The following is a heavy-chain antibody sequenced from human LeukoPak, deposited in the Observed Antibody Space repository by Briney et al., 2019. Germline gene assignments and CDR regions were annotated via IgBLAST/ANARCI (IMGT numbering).Heavy chain of an antibody. D-gene: IGHD5-12*01. CDR2: INPNSGGT. CDR3: ARVATTLKYYFDY. J-gene: IGHJ4*02. CDR1: GYTFTGYY. Sequence: ASVKVSCKASGYTFTGYYMHWVRQAPGQGLEWMGWINPNSGGTNYAQKFQGRVTMTRDTSISTAYMELSRLRSDDTAVYYCARVATTLKYYFDYWGQGTLVTVYS. V-gene: IGHV1-2*02.